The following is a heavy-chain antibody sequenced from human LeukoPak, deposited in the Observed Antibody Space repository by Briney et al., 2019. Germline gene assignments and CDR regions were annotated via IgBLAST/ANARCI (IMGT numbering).Heavy chain of an antibody. CDR3: AKYSGSSYFDY. CDR2: ISYDGSNK. Sequence: RPGGSLRLSCAASGFTFSSYGMHWVRQAPGKGLEWVAVISYDGSNKYYADSVKGRFTISRDNSKNTLYLQMNSLRAGDTAVYYCAKYSGSSYFDYWGQGTLVTVSS. D-gene: IGHD1-26*01. CDR1: GFTFSSYG. J-gene: IGHJ4*02. V-gene: IGHV3-30*18.